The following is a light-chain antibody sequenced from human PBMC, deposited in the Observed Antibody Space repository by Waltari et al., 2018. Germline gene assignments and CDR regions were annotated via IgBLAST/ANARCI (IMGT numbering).Light chain of an antibody. J-gene: IGKJ4*01. CDR3: QQYDNSPLT. Sequence: IVLTPSPGTLASSPGDGATLPCRASQTVRTTYLPSYQQKPGQAPTIIIHGAPSRATGIPDRCIGSGPGTDFSLTISSLEPEDFAVYYCQQYDNSPLTFGGGTKVEIK. CDR2: GAP. CDR1: QTVRTTY. V-gene: IGKV3-20*01.